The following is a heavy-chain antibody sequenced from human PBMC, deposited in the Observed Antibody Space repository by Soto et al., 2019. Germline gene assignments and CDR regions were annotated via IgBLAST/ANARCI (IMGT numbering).Heavy chain of an antibody. J-gene: IGHJ4*02. V-gene: IGHV1-3*01. CDR1: GYTFTSYA. CDR3: ARDPGIAVHFDY. D-gene: IGHD6-19*01. Sequence: GASVKVSCKASGYTFTSYAMHWVRQAPGQRLEWMGWINAGNGNTKYSQKFQGRVTITRDTSASTAYMELSSLRSEDTAVYYCARDPGIAVHFDYWGQGTLVTVSS. CDR2: INAGNGNT.